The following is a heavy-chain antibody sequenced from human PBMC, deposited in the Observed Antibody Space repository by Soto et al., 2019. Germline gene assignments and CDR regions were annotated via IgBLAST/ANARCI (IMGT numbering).Heavy chain of an antibody. D-gene: IGHD2-2*01. Sequence: ASVKVSCKASGYTFTSYDVNWVRQATGQGLEWMGRMNPNSGNTGCAQKFQGRVTMTRNTSINTAYMELNSLTSEDTAVYYCARGLKYQLLWDYYYYMDVWGIGTTVTVSS. CDR2: MNPNSGNT. V-gene: IGHV1-8*01. CDR1: GYTFTSYD. CDR3: ARGLKYQLLWDYYYYMDV. J-gene: IGHJ6*03.